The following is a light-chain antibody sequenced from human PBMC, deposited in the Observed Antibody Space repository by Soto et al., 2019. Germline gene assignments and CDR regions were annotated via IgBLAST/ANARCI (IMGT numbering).Light chain of an antibody. CDR1: SSDVGGYNY. CDR2: EVS. J-gene: IGLJ3*02. Sequence: QSALTQPTSVSGSPGQSITISCTGTSSDVGGYNYVSWYQQHPGKVPKVMIFEVSNRPSGISHRFSGSKSGNTASLTISGLQAEDEADYYCCSYAGSFTWVFGGGTKLTVL. V-gene: IGLV2-14*01. CDR3: CSYAGSFTWV.